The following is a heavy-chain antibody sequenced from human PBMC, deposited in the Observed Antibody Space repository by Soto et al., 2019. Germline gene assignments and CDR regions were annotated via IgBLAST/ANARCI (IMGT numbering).Heavy chain of an antibody. Sequence: LRLSCAASGFTFSSYAMHWVRQAPGKGLEWVAVISYDGSNKYYADSVKGRFTISRDNSKNTLYLQMNSLRAEDTAVYYCATGGEQGGSYYYYYGMDVWGQGTTVTVSS. V-gene: IGHV3-30-3*01. CDR2: ISYDGSNK. D-gene: IGHD1-26*01. CDR1: GFTFSSYA. CDR3: ATGGEQGGSYYYYYGMDV. J-gene: IGHJ6*02.